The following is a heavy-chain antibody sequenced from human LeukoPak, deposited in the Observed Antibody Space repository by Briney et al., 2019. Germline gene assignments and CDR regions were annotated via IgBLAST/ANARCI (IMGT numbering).Heavy chain of an antibody. D-gene: IGHD2-2*01. CDR2: IYPGDSDT. V-gene: IGHV5-51*01. J-gene: IGHJ4*02. CDR3: ARQPVYCSSTSCETSFDY. Sequence: GESLKISCKASGYTFTNYWIGWVRQMPGKGLQWMGLIYPGDSDTRYSPSFQGQVTISADKSISTAYLQWSSLKASDTAMYYCARQPVYCSSTSCETSFDYWGQGTLVTVSS. CDR1: GYTFTNYW.